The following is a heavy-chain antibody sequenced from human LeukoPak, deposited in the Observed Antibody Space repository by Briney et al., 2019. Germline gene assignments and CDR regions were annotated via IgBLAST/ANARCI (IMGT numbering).Heavy chain of an antibody. CDR1: GGSFSDYY. V-gene: IGHV4-34*01. Sequence: SSETLSLTCALYGGSFSDYYWSWIRQPPGKGLEWIGEINQSGSTNYNPSLKSRVTTSVDTSKNQFSLKLSSVTAADTAVYYCARHGGYYFDYWGQGTLVTVSS. CDR2: INQSGST. CDR3: ARHGGYYFDY. J-gene: IGHJ4*02. D-gene: IGHD3-10*01.